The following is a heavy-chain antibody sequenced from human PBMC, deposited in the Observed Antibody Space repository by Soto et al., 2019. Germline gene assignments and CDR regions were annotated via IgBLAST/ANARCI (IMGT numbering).Heavy chain of an antibody. CDR2: IKSKTDGGTT. D-gene: IGHD6-19*01. CDR3: TTDPSSGWNFDY. CDR1: GFTFSNAW. J-gene: IGHJ4*02. Sequence: PGGSLRLSCAASGFTFSNAWMNWVRQAPGKGLEWVGRIKSKTDGGTTDYAAPVKGRFTISRDDSKNTLYLQMNSLKTEDTAVYYWTTDPSSGWNFDYWGQGTRVTVSS. V-gene: IGHV3-15*07.